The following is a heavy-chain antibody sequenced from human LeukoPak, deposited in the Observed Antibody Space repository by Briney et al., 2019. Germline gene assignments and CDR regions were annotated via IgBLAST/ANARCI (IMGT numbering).Heavy chain of an antibody. CDR3: ARAVITFGGVVAKGFDC. V-gene: IGHV4-59*01. Sequence: SETLSLTCTVSGGSFSSYYLSWIRQAPGKGLEWIGYIYYSGSTDYNPSLKSRVTMSLDTSTKQFSLNLSSVTAADTAVYYCARAVITFGGVVAKGFDCWGQGTLVTVSS. CDR2: IYYSGST. J-gene: IGHJ4*02. CDR1: GGSFSSYY. D-gene: IGHD3-16*02.